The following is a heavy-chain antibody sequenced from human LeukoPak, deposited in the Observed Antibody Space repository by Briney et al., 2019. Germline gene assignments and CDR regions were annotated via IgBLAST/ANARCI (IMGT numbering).Heavy chain of an antibody. CDR1: GFTFSSYG. CDR2: ITNSGSTI. Sequence: GGSLRLSCAASGFTFSSYGMNWVRQAPGKGPEWISHITNSGSTIYYADSVKGRFTISRDNAKNSLVLQMNSLRDEDSAVYYCARDSISAALFDLWGQRTLITVSS. CDR3: ARDSISAALFDL. J-gene: IGHJ5*02. D-gene: IGHD2/OR15-2a*01. V-gene: IGHV3-48*02.